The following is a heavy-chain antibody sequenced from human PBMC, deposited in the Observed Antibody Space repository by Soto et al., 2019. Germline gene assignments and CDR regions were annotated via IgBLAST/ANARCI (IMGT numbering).Heavy chain of an antibody. CDR2: IYYSGST. D-gene: IGHD6-6*01. CDR1: GGSISSSSYY. J-gene: IGHJ4*02. V-gene: IGHV4-39*01. CDR3: ATSSIAARSFDY. Sequence: QLQLQESGPGLVKPSETLSLTCTVSGGSISSSSYYWGWIRQPPGKGLEWIGSIYYSGSTYYNPSLKSRVTISVDTSKNQFSLKLSSVTAADTAVYYCATSSIAARSFDYWGQGTLFTVSS.